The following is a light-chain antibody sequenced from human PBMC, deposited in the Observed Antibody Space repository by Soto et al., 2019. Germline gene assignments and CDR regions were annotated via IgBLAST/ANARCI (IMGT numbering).Light chain of an antibody. CDR2: LNSDGSH. J-gene: IGLJ2*01. CDR1: SGHSRYA. V-gene: IGLV4-69*01. Sequence: QLVLTQSPSASASLGASVKLTCTLSSGHSRYAIAWHQQQPEKGPRYLMKLNSDGSHSKGDGIPDRFLGSSSGAERYLTISSLQSEDEADYYCQTWGTGTVVFGGGTKLTVL. CDR3: QTWGTGTVV.